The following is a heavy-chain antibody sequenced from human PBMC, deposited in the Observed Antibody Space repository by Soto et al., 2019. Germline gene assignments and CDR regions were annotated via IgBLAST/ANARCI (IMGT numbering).Heavy chain of an antibody. CDR1: GGALNYNA. V-gene: IGHV1-69*01. CDR2: IVTVFGTA. CDR3: ARSGAYSSSQFGLDV. J-gene: IGHJ6*02. Sequence: QVQLVQSGADVKKPGSSVKVSCKASGGALNYNAFSWVRQAPGQGLEWIGGIVTVFGTANHAQKFQDRVTITADESTRTVYMELRSLTSADTAAYYCARSGAYSSSQFGLDVWGQGTTVTVTS. D-gene: IGHD6-13*01.